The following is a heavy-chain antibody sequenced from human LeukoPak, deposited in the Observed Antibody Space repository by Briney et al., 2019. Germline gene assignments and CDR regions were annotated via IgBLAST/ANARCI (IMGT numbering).Heavy chain of an antibody. CDR2: VSYDGSNK. V-gene: IGHV3-30*18. CDR1: GFTFSSYG. Sequence: GRSLRLSCAASGFTFSSYGMHWVRQPPGKGLEWVAVVSYDGSNKYYADSVKGRFTISSDNSNNTLYLQMNGLRAEDTAVYYCAKSNDGIVVVPAAAYRHWGQGTLVTVSS. J-gene: IGHJ4*02. CDR3: AKSNDGIVVVPAAAYRH. D-gene: IGHD2-2*01.